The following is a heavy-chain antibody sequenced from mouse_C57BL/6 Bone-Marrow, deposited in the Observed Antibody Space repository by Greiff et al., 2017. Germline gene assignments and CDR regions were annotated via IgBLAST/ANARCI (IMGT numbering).Heavy chain of an antibody. CDR1: GYTFTSYW. D-gene: IGHD3-3*01. Sequence: QVQLQQPGAELVKPGASVKMSSKASGYTFTSYWITWVKQRPGQGLEWIGDIYPGSGSTNYNEKFKSKATLTVDTSSSTAYMQLSSLTSEDSAVYYCARRDNYYAMDYWGQGTSVTVSS. J-gene: IGHJ4*01. V-gene: IGHV1-55*01. CDR3: ARRDNYYAMDY. CDR2: IYPGSGST.